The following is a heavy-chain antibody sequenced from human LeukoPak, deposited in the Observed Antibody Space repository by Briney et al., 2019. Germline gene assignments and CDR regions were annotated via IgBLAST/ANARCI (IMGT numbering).Heavy chain of an antibody. J-gene: IGHJ6*03. CDR3: ARDGDYYDNYYMDV. V-gene: IGHV3-20*04. D-gene: IGHD3-22*01. CDR1: GFTFDDYG. CDR2: INWAGGRP. Sequence: GGSPRLSCAASGFTFDDYGMSWGRQAPGKGLGWVSGINWAGGRPGYADSVKGRFTISRDNAKNCLYLQMNSLRAEDTALYYCARDGDYYDNYYMDVWGKGTTVTVTS.